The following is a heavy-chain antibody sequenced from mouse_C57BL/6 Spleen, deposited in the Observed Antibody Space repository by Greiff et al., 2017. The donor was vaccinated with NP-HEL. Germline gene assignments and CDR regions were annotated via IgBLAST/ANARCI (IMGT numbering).Heavy chain of an antibody. V-gene: IGHV1-80*01. CDR1: GYAFSSYW. D-gene: IGHD2-4*01. Sequence: VQLQQSGAELVKPGASVKISCKASGYAFSSYWMNWVKQRPGKGLEWIGQIYPGDGDTNYNGKFKGKATLTADKSSSTAYMQLSSLTSEDSAVXFCARSEDYDGDYFDSWGEGTTLTVSS. CDR3: ARSEDYDGDYFDS. CDR2: IYPGDGDT. J-gene: IGHJ2*01.